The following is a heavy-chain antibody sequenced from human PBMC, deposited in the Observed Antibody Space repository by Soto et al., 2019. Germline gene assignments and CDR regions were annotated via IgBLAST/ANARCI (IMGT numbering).Heavy chain of an antibody. J-gene: IGHJ3*02. CDR3: ARDVVDAFDI. Sequence: SETTPVTHNVPGGSIGRYYWSWIRQPPGKGLEWIGYIYYSGSTNYNPSLKSRVTISVDTSKNQFSLKLSSVTAADTAVYYCARDVVDAFDIWGQGTMVT. V-gene: IGHV4-59*01. CDR1: GGSIGRYY. CDR2: IYYSGST.